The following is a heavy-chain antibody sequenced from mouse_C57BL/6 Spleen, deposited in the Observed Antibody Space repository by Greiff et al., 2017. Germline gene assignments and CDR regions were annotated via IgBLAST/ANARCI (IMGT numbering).Heavy chain of an antibody. CDR2: IYPGDGDT. CDR3: ANQAGRGRHFGG. D-gene: IGHD4-1*01. J-gene: IGHJ2*01. CDR1: GYAFSSYW. V-gene: IGHV1-80*01. Sequence: VQLQQSGAELVKPGASVKISCKASGYAFSSYWMNWVKQRPGKGFEWIGQIYPGDGDTNYNGKFKGKATLTADTSSTTAYMRTSSLTSEDSAVYCCANQAGRGRHFGGWGKGTTLTVSS.